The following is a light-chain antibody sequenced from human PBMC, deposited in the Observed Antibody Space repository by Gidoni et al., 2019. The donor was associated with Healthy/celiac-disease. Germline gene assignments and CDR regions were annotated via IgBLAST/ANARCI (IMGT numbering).Light chain of an antibody. CDR1: SSNIGAGYD. Sequence: QSVLTQPPSASGAPGQTVTISCTGSSSNIGAGYDVHWYQQLPGTAPKLLIYGNSNRPSGVPDRFSGSKSGTSASLAITGLQAEDEADYYCQSYDSSLSGSVFGGGTKLXV. J-gene: IGLJ2*01. CDR3: QSYDSSLSGSV. V-gene: IGLV1-40*01. CDR2: GNS.